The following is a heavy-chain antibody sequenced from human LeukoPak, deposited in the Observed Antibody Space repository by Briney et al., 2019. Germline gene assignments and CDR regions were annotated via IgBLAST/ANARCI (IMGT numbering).Heavy chain of an antibody. D-gene: IGHD5-12*01. J-gene: IGHJ6*02. V-gene: IGHV1-69*06. CDR3: ARVLVATIIGGMDV. CDR2: IIPIFGTA. CDR1: GGTFSSYA. Sequence: SVKVSCKASGGTFSSYAISWVRQAPGQGLEWMGGIIPIFGTANYAQKFQGRVTITADKSTSTAYMELSSLRSEDTAVYYCARVLVATIIGGMDVWGQGTTVTVSS.